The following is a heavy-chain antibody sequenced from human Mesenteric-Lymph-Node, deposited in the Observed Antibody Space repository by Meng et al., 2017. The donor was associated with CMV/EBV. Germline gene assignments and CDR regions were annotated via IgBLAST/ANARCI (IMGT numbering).Heavy chain of an antibody. Sequence: SLKISCAASGFTFDDYAMHWVRQAPGKGLEWVSGISWNSGSIGYADSVKGRFTISRDNAKNSLYLQMNSLRAEDTAVYYCAKNPRIALFDAFDIWGQGTMVTVSS. J-gene: IGHJ3*02. CDR2: ISWNSGSI. V-gene: IGHV3-9*01. CDR3: AKNPRIALFDAFDI. D-gene: IGHD2-15*01. CDR1: GFTFDDYA.